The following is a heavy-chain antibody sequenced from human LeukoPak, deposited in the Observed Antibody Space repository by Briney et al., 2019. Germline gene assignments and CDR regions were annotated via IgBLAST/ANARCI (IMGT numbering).Heavy chain of an antibody. Sequence: SETLSLPCTVSGGSISSYYWSWLRQPAGKGLEWIGRIYTSGGTNYNPSLNSRVTISVDKSKNQFSLKLSSVTAADTAVYYCARGGYDSSSNFRIDYWGQGALVTVSS. CDR3: ARGGYDSSSNFRIDY. V-gene: IGHV4-4*07. CDR2: IYTSGGT. J-gene: IGHJ4*02. CDR1: GGSISSYY. D-gene: IGHD3-22*01.